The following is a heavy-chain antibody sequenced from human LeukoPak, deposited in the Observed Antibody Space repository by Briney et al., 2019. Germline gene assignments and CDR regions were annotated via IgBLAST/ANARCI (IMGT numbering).Heavy chain of an antibody. J-gene: IGHJ3*02. CDR2: IYTSGST. CDR3: AREYSAFEI. V-gene: IGHV4-61*02. Sequence: SETLSLTCTVPGGSISSGSYYWSWIRQPAGKGLEWIGRIYTSGSTNYNPSLKSRVTISVDTSKNQFSLKLSSVTAADTAVYYCAREYSAFEIWGQGTMVTVSS. CDR1: GGSISSGSYY. D-gene: IGHD1-1*01.